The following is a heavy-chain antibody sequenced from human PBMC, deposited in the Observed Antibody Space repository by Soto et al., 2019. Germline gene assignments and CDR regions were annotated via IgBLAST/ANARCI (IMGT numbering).Heavy chain of an antibody. V-gene: IGHV3-33*01. J-gene: IGHJ5*02. CDR2: IWYDGSNK. CDR3: AREDRAYNWFDP. CDR1: GFTFSSYG. Sequence: GGSLRLSCAASGFTFSSYGMHWVRQAPGKGLEWVAVIWYDGSNKYYADSVKGRFTISRDNSKNTLYLQMNSLRAEDTAVYYCAREDRAYNWFDPWGQGTLVTVSS.